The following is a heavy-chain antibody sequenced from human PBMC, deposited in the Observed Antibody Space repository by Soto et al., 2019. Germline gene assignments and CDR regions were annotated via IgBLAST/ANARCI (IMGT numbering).Heavy chain of an antibody. V-gene: IGHV4-4*02. D-gene: IGHD1-7*01. CDR3: ASRDPGTSVDY. J-gene: IGHJ4*02. CDR2: IYRTGNT. Sequence: SLTCAVSGGSFTSNNWWTWVRQPPGQGLEWIGEIYRTGNTNYNPSLKSRVTISLDKSENQFSLKVTSLTAADTAVYYCASRDPGTSVDYWGQGTLVTVSS. CDR1: GGSFTSNNW.